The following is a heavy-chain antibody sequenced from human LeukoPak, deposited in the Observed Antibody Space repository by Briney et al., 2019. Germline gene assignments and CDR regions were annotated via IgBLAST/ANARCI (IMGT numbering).Heavy chain of an antibody. CDR1: GFTFSSYS. CDR2: ISSSSSYI. D-gene: IGHD3-10*01. Sequence: GGSLRLSCAASGFTFSSYSMNWVRQAPGKGLEWVSSISSSSSYIYYADSVKGRFTISRDNAKNSLYLQMNSLRAEDTALYYCAKGGWGYYYGSGSYPQFDYWGQGTLVTVSS. J-gene: IGHJ4*02. CDR3: AKGGWGYYYGSGSYPQFDY. V-gene: IGHV3-21*04.